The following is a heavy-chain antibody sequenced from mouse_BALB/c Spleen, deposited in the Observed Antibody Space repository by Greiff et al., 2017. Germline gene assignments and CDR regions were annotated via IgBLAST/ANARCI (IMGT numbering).Heavy chain of an antibody. V-gene: IGHV14-3*02. D-gene: IGHD2-2*01. CDR2: IDPANGNT. CDR1: GFNIKDTY. CDR3: ARQGYDRAMDY. J-gene: IGHJ4*01. Sequence: DVQLQESGAELVKPGASVKLSCTASGFNIKDTYMHWVKQRPEQGLEWIGRIDPANGNTKYDPKFQGKATITADTSSNTAYLQLSSLTSEDTAVYYCARQGYDRAMDYWGQGTSVTVSS.